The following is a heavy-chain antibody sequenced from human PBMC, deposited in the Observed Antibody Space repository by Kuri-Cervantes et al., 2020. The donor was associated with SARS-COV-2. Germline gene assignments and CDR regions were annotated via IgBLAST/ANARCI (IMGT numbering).Heavy chain of an antibody. D-gene: IGHD4-17*01. CDR2: ISSDGKNK. V-gene: IGHV3-30*18. CDR3: AKDKWVTTKFVCAFDI. CDR1: GFNFSTTD. J-gene: IGHJ3*02. Sequence: GESLKISCVASGFNFSTTDMHWVRQAPGKGLEWVTFISSDGKNKKCMASGKGRFTISRDNSKNTLYLQMNSLRAEDTAVYYCAKDKWVTTKFVCAFDIWGQGTMVTVSS.